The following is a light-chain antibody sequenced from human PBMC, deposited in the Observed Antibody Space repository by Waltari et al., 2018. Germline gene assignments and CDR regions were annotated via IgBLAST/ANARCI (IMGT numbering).Light chain of an antibody. CDR3: ATWDDSLNGRV. V-gene: IGLV1-44*01. CDR2: GHD. CDR1: SSTIGGDT. J-gene: IGLJ3*02. Sequence: QSVLTQPPSASGTPGQRVTIPCSGTSSTIGGDTVTWYQQVPGTAPKLLIYGHDQRPSGVPDRFSGSKSGTSASLAITGLQSEDEADYYCATWDDSLNGRVFGGGTKLTVL.